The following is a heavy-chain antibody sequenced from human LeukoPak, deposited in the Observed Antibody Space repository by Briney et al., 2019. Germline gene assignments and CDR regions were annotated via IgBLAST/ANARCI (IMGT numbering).Heavy chain of an antibody. V-gene: IGHV3-48*01. CDR2: ISSSSSTI. CDR1: GFSFSRYS. Sequence: GGSLRLSCAASGFSFSRYSMNWVRQAPGKGLEWVSYISSSSSTIYYADSVKGRFTISRDNAKNSLYLQMNSLRAEDTAVYYCARGPRVVVPAAIEDYWGQGTLVTVSS. D-gene: IGHD2-2*01. CDR3: ARGPRVVVPAAIEDY. J-gene: IGHJ4*02.